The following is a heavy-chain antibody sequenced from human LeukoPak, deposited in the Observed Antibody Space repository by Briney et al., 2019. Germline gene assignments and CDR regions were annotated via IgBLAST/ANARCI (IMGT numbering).Heavy chain of an antibody. D-gene: IGHD2-21*02. CDR3: AAAMTEYWYLDL. J-gene: IGHJ2*01. CDR1: GFTFSTYA. V-gene: IGHV3-23*05. Sequence: PGGSLRLSCAASGFTFSTYAMSWVRQAPGKGLEWVSGVVNSGSNTHYVYSVKGRFTISRDNSKNMLWLQMNSLRAEDTAVYYCAAAMTEYWYLDLWGRGTLVTVSS. CDR2: VVNSGSNT.